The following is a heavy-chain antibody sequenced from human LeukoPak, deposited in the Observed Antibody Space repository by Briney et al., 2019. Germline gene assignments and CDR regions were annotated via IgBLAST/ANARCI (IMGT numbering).Heavy chain of an antibody. CDR2: IWSDGSNK. CDR3: ARDKGTTCIDN. D-gene: IGHD4-17*01. J-gene: IGHJ4*02. V-gene: IGHV3-33*01. Sequence: GGSLTLSCAASGLTFSTSGMHWVRQAPGKGLEWVAFIWSDGSNKYHADSVKGRFTIYRDNSKDTLYLQMNSLRAEDTAVYYCARDKGTTCIDNWGQGALVTVSS. CDR1: GLTFSTSG.